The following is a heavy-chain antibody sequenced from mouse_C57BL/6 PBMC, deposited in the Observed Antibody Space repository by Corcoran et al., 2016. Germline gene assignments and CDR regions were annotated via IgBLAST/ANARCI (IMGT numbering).Heavy chain of an antibody. Sequence: QIQLVQSGPELKKPGETVKISCKASGYTFTTYGMSWVKQAPGKGLKWMGWINTYSGVPTYADDFKGRFAFSVETSASTAYLQINNLKNEDTATYFCARSSSNYFDYWGQGTTLTVSS. CDR3: ARSSSNYFDY. J-gene: IGHJ2*01. CDR1: GYTFTTYG. CDR2: INTYSGVP. V-gene: IGHV9-3*01.